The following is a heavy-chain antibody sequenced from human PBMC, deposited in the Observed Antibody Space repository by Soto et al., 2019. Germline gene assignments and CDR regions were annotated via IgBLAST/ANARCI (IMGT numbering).Heavy chain of an antibody. CDR1: EFTFSSYG. CDR2: ISYDGSKK. D-gene: IGHD3-22*01. CDR3: AKDTYSHDTTGYYVFDC. V-gene: IGHV3-30*18. J-gene: IGHJ4*02. Sequence: QVQLVESGGGVVQPGRSLTLSCAASEFTFSSYGIHWVRQAPGKGLEWVAVISYDGSKKLYADSVKGRFTISRNNSKNTLHRQMNSLRAEDTAVYYCAKDTYSHDTTGYYVFDCGGQGSLVTVSS.